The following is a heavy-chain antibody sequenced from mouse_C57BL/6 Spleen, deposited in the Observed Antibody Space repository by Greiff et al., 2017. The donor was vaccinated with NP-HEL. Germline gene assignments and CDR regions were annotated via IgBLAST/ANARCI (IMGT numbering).Heavy chain of an antibody. CDR2: ISYDGSN. CDR1: GYSITSGYY. CDR3: ARAYYSNSFAY. Sequence: ESGPGLVKPSQSLSLTCSVTGYSITSGYYWNWIRQFPGNKLEWMGYISYDGSNNYNPSLKNRISITRDTSKNQFFLKLNSVTTEDTATYYCARAYYSNSFAYWGQGTLVTVSA. D-gene: IGHD2-5*01. V-gene: IGHV3-6*01. J-gene: IGHJ3*01.